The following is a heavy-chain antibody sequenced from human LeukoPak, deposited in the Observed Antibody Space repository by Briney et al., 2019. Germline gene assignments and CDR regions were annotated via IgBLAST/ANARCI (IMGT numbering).Heavy chain of an antibody. D-gene: IGHD6-13*01. CDR3: ASNSSSWYGAYY. CDR1: GGSISSSSYY. Sequence: SETLSLTCTVSGGSISSSSYYWGWIRQPPGKGLEWIGNIYYSGSTYYNPSLKSRVTISIDTSKNQFSLKPSSVTAADTAKYYCASNSSSWYGAYYWGQGTLVTVSS. J-gene: IGHJ4*02. CDR2: IYYSGST. V-gene: IGHV4-39*01.